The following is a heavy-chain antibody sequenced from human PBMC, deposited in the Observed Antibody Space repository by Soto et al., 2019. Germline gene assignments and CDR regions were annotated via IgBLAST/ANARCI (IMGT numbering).Heavy chain of an antibody. J-gene: IGHJ4*02. CDR2: INAGNGNT. CDR1: GYTFTNYA. D-gene: IGHD6-19*01. Sequence: QVQVVQSGAEVKKPGASVKVSCKASGYTFTNYAMQWVRQAPGQRPEWMGWINAGNGNTKYSQKFQGRVTITRDTSASTAYMELSSLRCEDTAVYYCARDLGGWTDYWGQGTLVTVSS. CDR3: ARDLGGWTDY. V-gene: IGHV1-3*01.